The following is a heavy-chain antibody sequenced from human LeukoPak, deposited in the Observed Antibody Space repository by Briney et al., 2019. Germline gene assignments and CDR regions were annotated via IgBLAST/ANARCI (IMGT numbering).Heavy chain of an antibody. D-gene: IGHD6-19*01. CDR1: GFTFSDYP. Sequence: GGSLRLSCAGSGFTFSDYPMTWVRQAPGKGLEWVSAISGSRGHTYYADSVRGRFTISRDNSKNTLYLQMNSLRAEDTAVYYCAKTAWAGSSGPFDYWGQGTLVTVSS. J-gene: IGHJ4*02. CDR3: AKTAWAGSSGPFDY. CDR2: ISGSRGHT. V-gene: IGHV3-23*01.